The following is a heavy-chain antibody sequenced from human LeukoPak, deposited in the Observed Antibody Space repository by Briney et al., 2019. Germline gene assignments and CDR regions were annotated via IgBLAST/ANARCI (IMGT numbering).Heavy chain of an antibody. V-gene: IGHV1-69*06. J-gene: IGHJ6*03. CDR2: IIPIFGTA. CDR3: ARGQKVVIIPNYYYYYMDV. Sequence: SVKVSCKASGGTFSSYAISWVRQAPGQGLEWMGGIIPIFGTANYAQKFQGRVTITADKSTSTAYMELSSLRSEDTAVYYCARGQKVVIIPNYYYYYMDVWGKGTTVTVSS. CDR1: GGTFSSYA. D-gene: IGHD3-3*01.